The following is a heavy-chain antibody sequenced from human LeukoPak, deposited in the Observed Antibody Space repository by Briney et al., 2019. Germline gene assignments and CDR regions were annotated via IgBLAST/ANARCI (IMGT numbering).Heavy chain of an antibody. Sequence: PSETLSLTCTVSGGSISSSTYYWGWIRQPPGKGLEWIGSIYYSGSTYYNPSLKSRVTISVDTSKNQFSLKLSSVTAADTAVYYCARVLWFGELQNAFDYWGQGTLVTVSS. CDR2: IYYSGST. CDR1: GGSISSSTYY. D-gene: IGHD3-10*01. J-gene: IGHJ4*02. V-gene: IGHV4-39*01. CDR3: ARVLWFGELQNAFDY.